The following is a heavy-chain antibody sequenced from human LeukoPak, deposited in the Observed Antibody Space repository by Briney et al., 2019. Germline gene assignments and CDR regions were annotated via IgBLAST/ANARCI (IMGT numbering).Heavy chain of an antibody. V-gene: IGHV1-2*02. J-gene: IGHJ5*02. CDR3: AVVRGGITIGSGPGQAKNWFDP. D-gene: IGHD3-9*01. CDR2: INPNSGGT. CDR1: GYILTGYY. Sequence: ASVKVSCKASGYILTGYYMHWVRQAPGQGLGWMGWINPNSGGTNYAQKFQGRVTMTRDTSISTAYMELSRLRSDDTIVYYCAVVRGGITIGSGPGQAKNWFDPWGQGTLVTVSS.